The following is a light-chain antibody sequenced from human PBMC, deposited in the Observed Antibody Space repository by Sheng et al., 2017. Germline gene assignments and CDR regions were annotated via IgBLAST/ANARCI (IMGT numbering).Light chain of an antibody. CDR3: QHYNDYPYA. V-gene: IGKV1-5*03. CDR2: KSS. Sequence: DIRLTQSPSTLSASVGDRVTITCRASGSISPWLAWYQQKPGEAPKILIYKSSNLESGVPSRFSGSGSGTEFTLTINSLQPEDSVTYFCQHYNDYPYAFGQGTKLEIK. J-gene: IGKJ2*01. CDR1: GSISPW.